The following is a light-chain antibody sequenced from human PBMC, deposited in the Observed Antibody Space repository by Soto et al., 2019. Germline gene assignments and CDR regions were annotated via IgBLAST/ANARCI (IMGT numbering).Light chain of an antibody. Sequence: DIQMTQSPSSLSTSVGDRVTITCRASQAISIYLAWYQQKPGKVPKLLIYAASTVQSGVPSRFSGSGSGTDFTLTISSLQPEDVANYYCQKYNSAPPTFGQGTKVEIK. CDR3: QKYNSAPPT. CDR2: AAS. CDR1: QAISIY. V-gene: IGKV1-27*01. J-gene: IGKJ1*01.